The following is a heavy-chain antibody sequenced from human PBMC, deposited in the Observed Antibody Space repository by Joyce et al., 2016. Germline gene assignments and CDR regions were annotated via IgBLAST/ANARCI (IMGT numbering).Heavy chain of an antibody. V-gene: IGHV5-51*01. D-gene: IGHD6-19*01. CDR3: ARTLAVAGVADY. CDR1: GYNLPNYW. Sequence: EVHLVQSGAEVKKPGESLRISCKASGYNLPNYWIGWVRQMPGKGLEWMGVIYPRDSETRYSPSFEGQVTCSVDKSDNTAYLQWSSLKASDTAMYYCARTLAVAGVADYWGQGTRVTVSS. J-gene: IGHJ4*02. CDR2: IYPRDSET.